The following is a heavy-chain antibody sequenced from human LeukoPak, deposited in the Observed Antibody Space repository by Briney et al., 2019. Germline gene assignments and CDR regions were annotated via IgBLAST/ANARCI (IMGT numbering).Heavy chain of an antibody. CDR2: IYSSGNT. CDR1: GGSISSGSYY. CDR3: ARAGSSGWYPDY. J-gene: IGHJ4*02. Sequence: SQTLSLTCTVSGGSISSGSYYGSWIRQPPGKGLEWIGYIYSSGNTNYNPSLKSRVTMSVDTSKNQFSLKLSSLTAADTAVYYCARAGSSGWYPDYWGQGTLVTVSS. V-gene: IGHV4-61*01. D-gene: IGHD6-19*01.